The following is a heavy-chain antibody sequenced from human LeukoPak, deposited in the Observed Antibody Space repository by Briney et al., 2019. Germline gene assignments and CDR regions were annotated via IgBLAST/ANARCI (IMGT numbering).Heavy chain of an antibody. D-gene: IGHD6-13*01. CDR2: IHYSGST. Sequence: SETLSLTCSVSGGSISSYYWSWIRQPPGKGLEWIGYIHYSGSTNYNPSLKSRVTISVDTSKNQFSLKLSSVTAADTAVYYCARGSRGGSSWYYFDYWGQGTLVTVSS. J-gene: IGHJ4*02. CDR3: ARGSRGGSSWYYFDY. CDR1: GGSISSYY. V-gene: IGHV4-59*01.